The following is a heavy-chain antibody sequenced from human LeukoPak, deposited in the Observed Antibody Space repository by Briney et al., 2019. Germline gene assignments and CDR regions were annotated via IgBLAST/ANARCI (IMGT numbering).Heavy chain of an antibody. J-gene: IGHJ4*02. CDR2: IRYDGSNK. CDR1: GFTFSSYG. Sequence: PGGSLRLSCAASGFTFSSYGMHWVRQAPGKGLEWVAFIRYDGSNKYYADSVRGRFSISRDNFEKTVLLQMNTLRAEDTALYYCAKRADNGGWLRPDFDHWGRGAQVTVSS. D-gene: IGHD6-19*01. V-gene: IGHV3-30*02. CDR3: AKRADNGGWLRPDFDH.